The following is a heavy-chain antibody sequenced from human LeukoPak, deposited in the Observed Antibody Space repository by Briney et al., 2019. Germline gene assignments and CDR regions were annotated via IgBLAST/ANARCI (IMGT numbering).Heavy chain of an antibody. D-gene: IGHD3-22*01. CDR2: IYPGDSDT. CDR3: ARHGSLADYYGRSGFWYFNL. Sequence: GGSLQISCQVSGYSFASYWIGWVRQVPGKGLEWMGIIYPGDSDTRYSPSFQGQVTISADKSINTAYLQWSSLKASDTAMYYCARHGSLADYYGRSGFWYFNLWGRGTMVTVSS. CDR1: GYSFASYW. J-gene: IGHJ2*01. V-gene: IGHV5-51*01.